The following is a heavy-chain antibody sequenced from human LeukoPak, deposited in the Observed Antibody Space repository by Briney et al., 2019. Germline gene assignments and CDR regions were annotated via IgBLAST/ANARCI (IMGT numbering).Heavy chain of an antibody. CDR2: INHSGST. V-gene: IGHV4-34*01. Sequence: SETLSLTCAVYGGSFSDYYWTWIRQPPGKGLEWIGEINHSGSTSYNPSLKSRVTISVDTSKNQFSLKLSSVTAADTAVYYCANLLNLDYWGQGTLVTVSS. D-gene: IGHD2/OR15-2a*01. J-gene: IGHJ4*02. CDR1: GGSFSDYY. CDR3: ANLLNLDY.